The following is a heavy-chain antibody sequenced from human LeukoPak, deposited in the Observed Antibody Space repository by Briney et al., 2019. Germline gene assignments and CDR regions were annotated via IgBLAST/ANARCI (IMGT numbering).Heavy chain of an antibody. CDR1: GFTFSDYY. CDR3: ARARIPGAFSYGYGFSDMGV. V-gene: IGHV3-11*04. CDR2: IGTSGSTV. Sequence: KPGGSLRLSCEASGFTFSDYYMTWVRQAPGKGLEWVSYIGTSGSTVDYADSVKGRFTISRDNAQNSMYLQMNSLRAEDTAVYYCARARIPGAFSYGYGFSDMGVWGKGTTVTVSS. J-gene: IGHJ6*03. D-gene: IGHD5-18*01.